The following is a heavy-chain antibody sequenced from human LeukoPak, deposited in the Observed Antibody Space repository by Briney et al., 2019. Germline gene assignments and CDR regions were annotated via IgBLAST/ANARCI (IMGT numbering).Heavy chain of an antibody. Sequence: PGGSLRLSCAASGFTFSSYSMNWVRQAPGKGLEWVSSISSSSSYIYYADSVKGRFTISRDNAKNSLYLQMNSLRAEDTAVYYCARDIRDYGDYVGGMDVWGQGTTVTVSS. CDR1: GFTFSSYS. V-gene: IGHV3-21*01. CDR3: ARDIRDYGDYVGGMDV. CDR2: ISSSSSYI. J-gene: IGHJ6*02. D-gene: IGHD4-17*01.